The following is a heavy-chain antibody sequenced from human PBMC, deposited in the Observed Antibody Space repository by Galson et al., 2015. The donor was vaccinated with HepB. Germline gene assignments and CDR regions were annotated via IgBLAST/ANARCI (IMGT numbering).Heavy chain of an antibody. CDR3: ARDIQLWLGWFDP. V-gene: IGHV1-3*01. CDR2: INAGNGNT. Sequence: SVKVSCKASGYTFTSYAMHWVRQAPGQRLEWMGWINAGNGNTKYSQKFQGRVTITRDTSASTAYMELSSLRPEDTAVYYCARDIQLWLGWFDPWGQGTLVTVSS. D-gene: IGHD5-18*01. J-gene: IGHJ5*02. CDR1: GYTFTSYA.